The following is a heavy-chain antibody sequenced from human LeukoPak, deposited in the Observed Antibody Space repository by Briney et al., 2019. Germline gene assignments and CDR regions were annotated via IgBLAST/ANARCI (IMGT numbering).Heavy chain of an antibody. V-gene: IGHV1-69*05. CDR1: GGTFRTYG. J-gene: IGHJ3*02. CDR3: ARGGYYYDSSGLSGAFDI. Sequence: SVKVSCKASGGTFRTYGMSWVRQAPGQGLEWMGRIIPIFGTANYAQKFQGRVTITTDESTSTAYMELSSLRSEDTAVYYCARGGYYYDSSGLSGAFDIWGQGTMVTVSS. CDR2: IIPIFGTA. D-gene: IGHD3-22*01.